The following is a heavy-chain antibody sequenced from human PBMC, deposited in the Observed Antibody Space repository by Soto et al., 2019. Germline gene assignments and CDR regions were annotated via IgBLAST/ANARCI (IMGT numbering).Heavy chain of an antibody. CDR3: AKVGYISSSFGMDV. CDR1: GFTFGAYA. Sequence: EVQLLESGGGLVRPGGPLSLSCAAPGFTFGAYAMSWVRQAQGKGLGWVSAISGSGGSTYYADSVKGRFTISRDNSKNTLYLQMNSLRAEDTAVYYCAKVGYISSSFGMDVWGQGTTVTVSS. CDR2: ISGSGGST. J-gene: IGHJ6*02. V-gene: IGHV3-23*01. D-gene: IGHD6-13*01.